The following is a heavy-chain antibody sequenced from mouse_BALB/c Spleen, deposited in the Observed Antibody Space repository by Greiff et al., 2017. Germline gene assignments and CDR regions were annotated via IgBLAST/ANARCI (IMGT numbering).Heavy chain of an antibody. D-gene: IGHD2-4*01. CDR2: ISSGGST. CDR3: ARHGDDYGRAFAY. CDR1: GFTFSSYA. Sequence: DVKLVESGGGLVKPGGSLKLSCAASGFTFSSYAMSWVRQTPEKRLEWVASISSGGSTYYPDSVKGRFTISRDNAKNTLYLQMSSLKSEDTAMYYCARHGDDYGRAFAYWGQGTLVTVSA. V-gene: IGHV5-6-5*01. J-gene: IGHJ3*01.